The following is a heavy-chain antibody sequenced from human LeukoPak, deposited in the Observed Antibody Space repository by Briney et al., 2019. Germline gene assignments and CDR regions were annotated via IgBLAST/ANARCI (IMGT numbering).Heavy chain of an antibody. CDR3: AKDGGY. D-gene: IGHD3-3*01. CDR1: GFSFSTYA. J-gene: IGHJ4*02. Sequence: GGSLTLSCVASGFSFSTYAVIWVRRAEGTGLEWVSAISKPGDTTHSADSVKGRFSISRDNSKNTVYLQMSGLRAEDTAVYYCAKDGGYWGQGTLVTVSP. CDR2: ISKPGDTT. V-gene: IGHV3-23*01.